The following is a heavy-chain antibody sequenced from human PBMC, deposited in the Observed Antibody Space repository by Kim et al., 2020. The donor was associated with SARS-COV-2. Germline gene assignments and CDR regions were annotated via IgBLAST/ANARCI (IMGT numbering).Heavy chain of an antibody. Sequence: GGSLRLSCAASGFTFSDYYMSWIRQAPGKGLEWVSYISSSGSTIYYADSVKGRFTISRDNAKNSLYLQMNSLRAEDTAVYYCARDLRGSGSYYITYYGMDVWGQGTTVTVSS. CDR2: ISSSGSTI. CDR1: GFTFSDYY. J-gene: IGHJ6*02. CDR3: ARDLRGSGSYYITYYGMDV. V-gene: IGHV3-11*04. D-gene: IGHD3-10*01.